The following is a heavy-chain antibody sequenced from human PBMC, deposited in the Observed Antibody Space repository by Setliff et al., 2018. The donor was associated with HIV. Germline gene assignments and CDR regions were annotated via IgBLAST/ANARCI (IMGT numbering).Heavy chain of an antibody. D-gene: IGHD6-19*01. J-gene: IGHJ5*02. CDR3: ARGLQWLVRGNWFDP. CDR1: GGTFSSYA. Sequence: SVKVSCKASGGTFSSYAISWVRQAPGQGLEWMGGIIPIFGTANYAQKFQGRVTITADKSTSTAYMELSSLRSEDTAVYYCARGLQWLVRGNWFDPWGQGTLVTVSS. V-gene: IGHV1-69*06. CDR2: IIPIFGTA.